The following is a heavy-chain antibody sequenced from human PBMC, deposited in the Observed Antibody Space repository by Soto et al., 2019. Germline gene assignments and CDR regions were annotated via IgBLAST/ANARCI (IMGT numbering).Heavy chain of an antibody. J-gene: IGHJ4*02. CDR1: GFTFSTYG. Sequence: PGGSLRLSCAASGFTFSTYGMHWVRQAPGKGLEWVAVIYSGGTTYYAASVGGRFTISRDTSKNTVYLQMNSLRAEDTAMYFCARDRTISDYRSSGALGLWGQGTLVTVSS. D-gene: IGHD3-10*01. CDR2: IYSGGTT. CDR3: ARDRTISDYRSSGALGL. V-gene: IGHV3-66*01.